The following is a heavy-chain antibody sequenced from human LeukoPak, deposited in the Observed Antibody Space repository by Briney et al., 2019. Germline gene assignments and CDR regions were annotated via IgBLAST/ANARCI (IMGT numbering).Heavy chain of an antibody. CDR1: GFTVSSYE. CDR2: ISSSGSTI. CDR3: ARDDMFYFDY. D-gene: IGHD3-10*02. Sequence: GGSLRLSCAASGFTVSSYEMNWVRQAPGKGLEWVSYISSSGSTIYYADSVKGRFTISRDNAKNSLYLQMNSLRAEDTAVYYCARDDMFYFDYWGQGTLVTVSS. V-gene: IGHV3-48*03. J-gene: IGHJ4*02.